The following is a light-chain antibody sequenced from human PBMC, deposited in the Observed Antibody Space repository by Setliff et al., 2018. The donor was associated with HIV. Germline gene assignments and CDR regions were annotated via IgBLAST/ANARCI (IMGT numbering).Light chain of an antibody. CDR2: RDD. CDR3: ATWDDSLGGLYV. J-gene: IGLJ1*01. Sequence: QSVLTQPSSVSGTPGQNVTISCSGSASNIGSSFVHWYRQVAGTTPQLLIYRDDQRPSGVPDRFSGSKSGTSASLAITGLRSDDEADYYCATWDDSLGGLYVFASGTKVT. V-gene: IGLV1-47*01. CDR1: ASNIGSSF.